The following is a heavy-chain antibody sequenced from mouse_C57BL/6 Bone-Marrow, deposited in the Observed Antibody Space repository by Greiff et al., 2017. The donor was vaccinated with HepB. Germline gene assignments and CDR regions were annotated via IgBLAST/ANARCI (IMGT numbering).Heavy chain of an antibody. D-gene: IGHD2-4*01. CDR2: IFPGSGST. CDR3: ARKGAYDYGYFDY. Sequence: QVQLKESGPELVKPGASVKISCKASGYTFTDYYINWVKQRPGQGLEWIGWIFPGSGSTYYNEKFKGKATLTVDKSSSTAYMLLSSLTSEDSAVYFCARKGAYDYGYFDYWGQGTTLTVSS. V-gene: IGHV1-75*01. CDR1: GYTFTDYY. J-gene: IGHJ2*01.